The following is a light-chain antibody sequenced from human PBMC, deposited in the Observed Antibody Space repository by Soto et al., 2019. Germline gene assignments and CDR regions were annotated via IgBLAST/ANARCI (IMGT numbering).Light chain of an antibody. J-gene: IGKJ1*01. CDR3: QQYNSYSPT. CDR1: QSITSW. V-gene: IGKV1-5*01. CDR2: DGT. Sequence: DIQMTQSPSTLSASVGDSVTITCRASQSITSWLAWYQQKPGKAPKLLVYDGTSLESGVPSRFSGSGSGTEFTLTISSLQPDDFATYYCQQYNSYSPTFGRGTRVEIK.